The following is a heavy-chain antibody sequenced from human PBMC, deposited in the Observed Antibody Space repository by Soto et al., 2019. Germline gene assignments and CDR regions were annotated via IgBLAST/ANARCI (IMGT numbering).Heavy chain of an antibody. CDR3: ARGGLGYCSGGSCPQNWFDP. CDR2: SSPYNDNT. J-gene: IGHJ5*02. V-gene: IGHV1-18*04. CDR1: VYTCTSFV. Sequence: QVQLVQSGVEVKKPGASVKVSCKASVYTCTSFVITWVCQAPGQGREWMGGSSPYNDNTNYVQKYQRRVTMTPDTSTSTAYMELRSLRADDTAVYYCARGGLGYCSGGSCPQNWFDPWGQGTLVTVSP. D-gene: IGHD2-15*01.